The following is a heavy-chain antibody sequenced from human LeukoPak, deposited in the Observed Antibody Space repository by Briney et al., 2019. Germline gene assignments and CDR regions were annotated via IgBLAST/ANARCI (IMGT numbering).Heavy chain of an antibody. J-gene: IGHJ4*02. D-gene: IGHD3-3*01. CDR2: IANDGRDK. Sequence: GGSLRLSCAASGFSFSSYGMHWVRQAPGKGLEWVAVIANDGRDKKYLDSGKGRFTISRDNSKNTVYLQMNSLRAEDTAVYYCARGSESTSLVDYWGQGTLVTVSS. CDR1: GFSFSSYG. CDR3: ARGSESTSLVDY. V-gene: IGHV3-30*03.